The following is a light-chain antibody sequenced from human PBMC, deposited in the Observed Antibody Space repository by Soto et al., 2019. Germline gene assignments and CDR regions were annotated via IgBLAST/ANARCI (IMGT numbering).Light chain of an antibody. CDR3: QQYGGSPRVT. Sequence: EIVLTQSPGTLSLSPGERATLSCRASQSVTSNYLAGYQQKPGQAPRLLIYGASSRATGIPDRFSGSGSGTDFTITISRLEPEEFAVYYCQQYGGSPRVTFGGGTKVEIK. V-gene: IGKV3-20*01. CDR2: GAS. J-gene: IGKJ4*01. CDR1: QSVTSNY.